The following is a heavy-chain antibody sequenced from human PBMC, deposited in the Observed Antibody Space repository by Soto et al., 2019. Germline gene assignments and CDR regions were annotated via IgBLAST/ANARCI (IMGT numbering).Heavy chain of an antibody. CDR2: ISYSGST. V-gene: IGHV4-59*02. CDR3: ARASYYSYMDV. CDR1: GGSVTTYS. Sequence: QVQLQESGLGLLKPSETLSLTCTVSGGSVTTYSWGWIRQPPGKELEWVGYISYSGSTNYNPSLKSRVTISRVTSKNQFSLNLVSVTAADTAVYYCARASYYSYMDVWGKGTTVTVSS. J-gene: IGHJ6*03.